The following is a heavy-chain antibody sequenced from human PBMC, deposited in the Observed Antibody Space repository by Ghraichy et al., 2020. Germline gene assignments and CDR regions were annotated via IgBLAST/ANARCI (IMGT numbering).Heavy chain of an antibody. V-gene: IGHV4-59*01. CDR1: GGSISGYY. J-gene: IGHJ6*02. CDR3: ARGREAGATPVYYGMDV. Sequence: SETLSLNCTVSGGSISGYYWNWIRQRPGKGLEWIGYIYDSGPTIYNPSLKSRVTISVDTSKNHFSLRLGSLSAADTAVYYCARGREAGATPVYYGMDVWGQGTTVTVS. CDR2: IYDSGPT. D-gene: IGHD2-15*01.